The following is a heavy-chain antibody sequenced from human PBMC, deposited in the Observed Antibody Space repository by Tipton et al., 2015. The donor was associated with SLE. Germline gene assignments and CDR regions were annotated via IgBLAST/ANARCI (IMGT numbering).Heavy chain of an antibody. V-gene: IGHV3-9*03. Sequence: SLRLSCAASGFTFDEYAMHWVRQVPGKGLEWVSGINWNSGDIGYAESVRGRFTISRDNAKKSLYLQMNNLRGEDMAIYYCATQDGYPWNAMGVWGQGTTVTASS. CDR3: ATQDGYPWNAMGV. J-gene: IGHJ6*02. CDR1: GFTFDEYA. CDR2: INWNSGDI. D-gene: IGHD5-24*01.